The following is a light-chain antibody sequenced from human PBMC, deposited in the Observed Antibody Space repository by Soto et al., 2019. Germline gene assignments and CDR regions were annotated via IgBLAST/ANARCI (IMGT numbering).Light chain of an antibody. CDR1: QTISSW. CDR3: QHYNSYPEA. Sequence: DIQMTQSPSTLSGSVGDSVPITCRASQTISSWLAWYQQKPGKAPKLLIYEASTLKSGVPSRFSGSGSGTEFTLTISSLHPDDLATYYCQHYNSYPEAFGQGTQVEIK. CDR2: EAS. V-gene: IGKV1-5*03. J-gene: IGKJ1*01.